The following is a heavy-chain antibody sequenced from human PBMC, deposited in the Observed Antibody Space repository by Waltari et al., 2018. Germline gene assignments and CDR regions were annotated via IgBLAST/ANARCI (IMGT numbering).Heavy chain of an antibody. CDR2: IYSRGST. V-gene: IGHV3-53*01. CDR3: ATSPSRSF. J-gene: IGHJ4*02. Sequence: SLSSPASGLTVSNNYMRWVRQAPGKGLEGVAVIYSRGSTHYADSVKGRFTISRDSSTNTLFLQMNSLRAEDTAVYYCATSPSRSFWGQGTLVTVSS. CDR1: GLTVSNNY.